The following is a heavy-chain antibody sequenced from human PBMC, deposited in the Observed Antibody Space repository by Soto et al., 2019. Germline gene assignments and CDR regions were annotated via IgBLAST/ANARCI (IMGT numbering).Heavy chain of an antibody. CDR1: GYTFTGYY. CDR3: ARDGIAVADMPYYYYGMDV. J-gene: IGHJ6*02. D-gene: IGHD6-19*01. Sequence: WASVKVSCKASGYTFTGYYMHWVRQAPGQGLEWMGWINPNSGGTNYAQKFQGRVTMTRDTSISTAYMELSRLRSDDTAVYYCARDGIAVADMPYYYYGMDVWGQGTTVTVSS. CDR2: INPNSGGT. V-gene: IGHV1-2*02.